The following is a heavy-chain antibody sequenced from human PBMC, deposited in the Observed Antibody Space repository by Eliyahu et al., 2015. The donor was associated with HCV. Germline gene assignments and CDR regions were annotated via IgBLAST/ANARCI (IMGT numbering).Heavy chain of an antibody. J-gene: IGHJ3*02. CDR1: GFTFSNAW. Sequence: EVQLVESGGGLVKPGGSLRLSCAASGFTFSNAWXSWVRQAPGKGLEWVGRIKSKTDGGTTDYAAPVKGRFTISRDDSKNTLYLQMNSLKTEDTAVYYCTTEPVTTGAFDIWGQGTMVTVSS. CDR3: TTEPVTTGAFDI. V-gene: IGHV3-15*01. CDR2: IKSKTDGGTT. D-gene: IGHD4-17*01.